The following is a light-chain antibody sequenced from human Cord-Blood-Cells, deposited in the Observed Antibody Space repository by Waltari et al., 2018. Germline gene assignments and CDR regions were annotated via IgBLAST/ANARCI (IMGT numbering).Light chain of an antibody. J-gene: IGKJ2*03. Sequence: EIVLTQSPGTLSLSPGERATLSCRASQSVSSSYLAWYQQKLGQAPRLLIYGASSRATCIPDRFSCSGVGTNFTLPISRLEPEDFAVYYCQQYGSSPPYSFGQGTKLEIK. V-gene: IGKV3-20*01. CDR2: GAS. CDR3: QQYGSSPPYS. CDR1: QSVSSSY.